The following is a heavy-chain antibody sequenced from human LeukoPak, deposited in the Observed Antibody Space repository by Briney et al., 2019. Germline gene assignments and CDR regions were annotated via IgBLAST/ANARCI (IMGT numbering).Heavy chain of an antibody. CDR3: ARAAVAATDAFDI. V-gene: IGHV6-1*01. J-gene: IGHJ3*02. D-gene: IGHD6-19*01. CDR1: GDIVFSNSAA. Sequence: SQTLSLTCAISGDIVFSNSAAWNWIRQSPSRGLEWLGRTYYRSKWYNDYAVSVKSRITINPDTSENQFSLQLNSVTPEDTAVYYCARAAVAATDAFDIWGQGTMVTVSS. CDR2: TYYRSKWYN.